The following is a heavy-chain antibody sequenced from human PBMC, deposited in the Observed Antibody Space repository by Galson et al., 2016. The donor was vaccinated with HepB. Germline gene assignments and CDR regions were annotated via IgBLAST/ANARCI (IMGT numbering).Heavy chain of an antibody. V-gene: IGHV3-7*01. Sequence: SLRLSCAASGFSFSTYWMSWVRQAPGKGLEWVANIRKDGDVKDYGASVRGRFTISRDNATNSLYLQMDDLSPEDTAVYYCVRDSSWNYNYWGQGALVTVSS. D-gene: IGHD1-7*01. J-gene: IGHJ4*02. CDR1: GFSFSTYW. CDR2: IRKDGDVK. CDR3: VRDSSWNYNY.